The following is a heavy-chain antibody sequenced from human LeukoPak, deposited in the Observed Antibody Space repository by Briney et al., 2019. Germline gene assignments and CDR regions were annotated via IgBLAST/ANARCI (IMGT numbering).Heavy chain of an antibody. D-gene: IGHD6-13*01. Sequence: PSETLSLTCTVSGGSINSKDHFWGWVRQPPGKGLEWIATIYYSGSTNYNPSLKSRVTISVDTSKNQFSLKLSSVTAADTAVYYCARDIAAALDYWGQGTLVTVSS. CDR3: ARDIAAALDY. J-gene: IGHJ4*02. V-gene: IGHV4-39*07. CDR2: IYYSGST. CDR1: GGSINSKDHF.